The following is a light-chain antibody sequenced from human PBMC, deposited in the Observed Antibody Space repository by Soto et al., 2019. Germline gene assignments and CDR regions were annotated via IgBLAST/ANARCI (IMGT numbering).Light chain of an antibody. J-gene: IGKJ4*01. Sequence: EIVLTQSPATLSLSPGERATLSCRASQSVSSYLAWYQQKPGQAPRLLIYDASNRDTGIPARFSGSGSGTGFTLNNISLEPEDCAVYYCQQRSNLPLTFGGGTKVEIK. V-gene: IGKV3-11*01. CDR3: QQRSNLPLT. CDR1: QSVSSY. CDR2: DAS.